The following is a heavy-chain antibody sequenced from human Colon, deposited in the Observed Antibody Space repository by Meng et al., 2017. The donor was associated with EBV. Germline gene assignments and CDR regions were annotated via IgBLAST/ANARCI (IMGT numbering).Heavy chain of an antibody. Sequence: QVHRQTPEPGLVNPSETLSLTCEVSGCSSISNDHWWSWVRQPPGKGPEWIGEIHHSGTTNYNPSFKSRVTMSIDTWKNRFSLDLTSVTAADTAVYYCARGSYYTWATWGQGTLVTVSS. CDR3: ARGSYYTWAT. V-gene: IGHV4/OR15-8*02. D-gene: IGHD3-10*01. CDR1: GCSSISNDHW. CDR2: IHHSGTT. J-gene: IGHJ5*02.